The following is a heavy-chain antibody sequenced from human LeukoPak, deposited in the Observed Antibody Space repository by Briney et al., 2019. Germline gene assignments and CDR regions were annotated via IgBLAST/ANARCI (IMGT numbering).Heavy chain of an antibody. CDR2: MNPNSGNT. J-gene: IGHJ6*02. V-gene: IGHV1-8*01. CDR1: GYTFTSYD. D-gene: IGHD6-19*01. Sequence: ASVTVSCTASGYTFTSYDINWVRQATGQGLEWMGWMNPNSGNTGYAQKFQGRVAMTRNTSISTAYMELSSLRSEDTAVYYCASTSGWYYYYGMDVWGQGTTVTVSS. CDR3: ASTSGWYYYYGMDV.